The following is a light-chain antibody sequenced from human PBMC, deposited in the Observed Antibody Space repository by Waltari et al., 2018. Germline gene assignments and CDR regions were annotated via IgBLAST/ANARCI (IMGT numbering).Light chain of an antibody. CDR1: QSISPW. Sequence: DIQMTQSPSTLSASVGDRVTITCRASQSISPWLAWYQQKPGKAPELLIYKESVLESGVPSRFSGSGSGTEFTLTISSLQPADFATYYCQHYKGYSRTFGQGTKVDVK. CDR2: KES. V-gene: IGKV1-5*03. J-gene: IGKJ1*01. CDR3: QHYKGYSRT.